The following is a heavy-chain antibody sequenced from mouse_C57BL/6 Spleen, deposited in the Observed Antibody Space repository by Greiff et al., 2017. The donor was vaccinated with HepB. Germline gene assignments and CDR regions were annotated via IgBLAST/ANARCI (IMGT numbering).Heavy chain of an antibody. J-gene: IGHJ3*01. CDR1: GYAFSSSW. D-gene: IGHD1-1*01. Sequence: VQLKESGPELVKPGASVKISCKASGYAFSSSWMNWVKQRPGKGLEWIGRIYPGDGDTNYNGKFKGNATLTADKSSSTAYMQLSSLTSEDSAVYFCARGITTVVAPFAYWGQGTLVTVSA. V-gene: IGHV1-82*01. CDR3: ARGITTVVAPFAY. CDR2: IYPGDGDT.